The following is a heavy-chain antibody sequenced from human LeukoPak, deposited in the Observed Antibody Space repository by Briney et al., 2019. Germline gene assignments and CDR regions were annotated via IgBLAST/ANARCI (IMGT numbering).Heavy chain of an antibody. V-gene: IGHV5-51*03. CDR2: IYPGDSDT. J-gene: IGHJ3*02. Sequence: GEALKISCKGAGCGFTSYWSGWGRRMPGKGGEWMGMIYPGDSDTRYSPSFQGQVTVSAANSISTAYLQSSSLKASDTAMYYCARGYYYGSGSSNAFDICGQGTMVTVSS. CDR3: ARGYYYGSGSSNAFDI. CDR1: GCGFTSYW. D-gene: IGHD3-10*01.